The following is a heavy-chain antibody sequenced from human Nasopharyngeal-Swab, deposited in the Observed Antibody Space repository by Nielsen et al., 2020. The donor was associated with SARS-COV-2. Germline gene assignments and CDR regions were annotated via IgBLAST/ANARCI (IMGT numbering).Heavy chain of an antibody. Sequence: WIRQPPGKGLEWVSVIYGGDSTYYADSARGRFTVTRHISENTLYLQMNSLRAEDTAVYYCASSPSRGWYEYHLDNWGQGTLVTVSS. CDR2: IYGGDST. V-gene: IGHV3-53*04. CDR3: ASSPSRGWYEYHLDN. J-gene: IGHJ4*02. D-gene: IGHD6-19*01.